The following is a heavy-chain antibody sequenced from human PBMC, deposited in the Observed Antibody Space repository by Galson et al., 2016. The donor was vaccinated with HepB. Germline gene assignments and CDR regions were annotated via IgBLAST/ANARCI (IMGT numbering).Heavy chain of an antibody. CDR3: AREGILETGIDQYSYYGLDV. J-gene: IGHJ6*02. D-gene: IGHD1-26*01. CDR2: ISSDLRKT. V-gene: IGHV3-30*04. CDR1: GFTFNNYA. Sequence: SLRLSCAASGFTFNNYAMHWVRQAPGKGLEWVTVISSDLRKTYYSDSVKGRFTISRDNSKNTLYLQLNSLRAEDTAVYFCAREGILETGIDQYSYYGLDVWGQGTTVTVSS.